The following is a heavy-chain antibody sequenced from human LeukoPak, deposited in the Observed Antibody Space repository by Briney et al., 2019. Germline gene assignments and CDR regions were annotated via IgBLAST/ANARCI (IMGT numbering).Heavy chain of an antibody. V-gene: IGHV3-23*01. Sequence: PGGSLRLSCAASGFTFSSYAMSWVRQAPGKGLEWVSAISGSGGSTYYADSVKGRFTISRDNSKNTLYLQMNSLRAEDTAVYYCAKDGLLDCGGDCYLKGVGPLGYWGQGTLVTVSS. J-gene: IGHJ4*02. CDR2: ISGSGGST. D-gene: IGHD2-21*01. CDR1: GFTFSSYA. CDR3: AKDGLLDCGGDCYLKGVGPLGY.